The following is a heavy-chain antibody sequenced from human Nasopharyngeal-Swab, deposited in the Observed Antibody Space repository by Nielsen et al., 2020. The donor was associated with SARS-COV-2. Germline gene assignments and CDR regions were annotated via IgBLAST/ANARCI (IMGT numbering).Heavy chain of an antibody. D-gene: IGHD1-26*01. CDR3: AVGATGYYYMDV. V-gene: IGHV1-69*13. CDR1: GGTFSSYA. J-gene: IGHJ6*03. Sequence: SVKVSCKASGGTFSSYAISWVRQAPGQGLEWMGGIIPIFCTANYAQKFQGRVTITADESTSTAYMELSSLRSEDTAVYYCAVGATGYYYMDVWGKGTTVTVSS. CDR2: IIPIFCTA.